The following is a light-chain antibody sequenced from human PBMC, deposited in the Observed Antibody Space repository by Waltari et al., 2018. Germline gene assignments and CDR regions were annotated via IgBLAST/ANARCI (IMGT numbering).Light chain of an antibody. V-gene: IGLV2-14*03. CDR3: ISYTSSSSFCV. Sequence: QSALTQPASVSGSPGQSIPISCTGISSDVGLYKYVSWYQQHPGKAPKLMIFAGSNRPSGVSNRFSGSQSGDTASLTISGLQAEDEADYYCISYTSSSSFCVFGSGTKVTVL. CDR2: AGS. CDR1: SSDVGLYKY. J-gene: IGLJ1*01.